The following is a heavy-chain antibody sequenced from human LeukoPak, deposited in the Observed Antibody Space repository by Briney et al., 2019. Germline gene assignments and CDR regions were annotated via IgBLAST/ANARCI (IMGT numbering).Heavy chain of an antibody. CDR3: ANNDRGTLNY. V-gene: IGHV3-23*01. D-gene: IGHD1-1*01. CDR2: ISGTGGAT. CDR1: GFTFSSYA. J-gene: IGHJ4*02. Sequence: GGSLRLSCAASGFTFSSYAMSWVHQAPGKGLEWVSAISGTGGATYYADSVKGRFTISRDNSKNTLYLQMNSLRAEDTAVYYCANNDRGTLNYWGQGTLVTVSS.